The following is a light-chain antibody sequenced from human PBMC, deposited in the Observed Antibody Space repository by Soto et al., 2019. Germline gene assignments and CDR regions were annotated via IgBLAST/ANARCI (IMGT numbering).Light chain of an antibody. J-gene: IGLJ2*01. CDR3: SSYAGSNNVV. Sequence: QSALTQPPSVSGSPGQSVTISCTGTSTDFVGYNRVSWYQQHPGKAPKLMIYEVSKRPSGVPDRFSGSKSGNTASLTVSGLQAEDEADYYCSSYAGSNNVVFGGGTKLTVL. CDR1: STDFVGYNR. CDR2: EVS. V-gene: IGLV2-8*01.